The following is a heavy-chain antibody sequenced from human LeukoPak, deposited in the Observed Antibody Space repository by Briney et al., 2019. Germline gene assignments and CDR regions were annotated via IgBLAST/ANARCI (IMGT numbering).Heavy chain of an antibody. Sequence: ASVKVSCKASGYTFTDYYMHWVRQAPGQGLEWMGWINPNSGGTNYAQKFQGRVTMTRDTSISTAYMELSRLRSDDTAVYYCARERVTMVRGVIDPWGQGTLVTVSS. CDR3: ARERVTMVRGVIDP. CDR1: GYTFTDYY. J-gene: IGHJ5*02. V-gene: IGHV1-2*02. CDR2: INPNSGGT. D-gene: IGHD3-10*01.